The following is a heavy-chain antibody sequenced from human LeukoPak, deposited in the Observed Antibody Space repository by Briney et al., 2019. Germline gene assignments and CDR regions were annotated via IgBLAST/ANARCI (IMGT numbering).Heavy chain of an antibody. D-gene: IGHD6-19*01. J-gene: IGHJ5*02. Sequence: GGSLRLSCAASGFTFDDYGMSWVRQAPGKGLEWVSGINWNGGSTGYADSVKGRFTISRDNAKNSLYLQMNSLRAEDTALYHCARDRAAVAGNWFDPWGQGTLVTVSS. CDR3: ARDRAAVAGNWFDP. CDR2: INWNGGST. V-gene: IGHV3-20*01. CDR1: GFTFDDYG.